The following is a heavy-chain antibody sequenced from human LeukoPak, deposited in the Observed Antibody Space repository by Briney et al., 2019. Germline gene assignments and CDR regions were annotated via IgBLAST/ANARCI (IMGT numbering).Heavy chain of an antibody. Sequence: NPNSGGTNYAQKFQGRVTMTRDTSISTAYMELSRLRSDDTAVYYCARDWDSSGWYVLPEFGYWGQGTLVTVSS. CDR2: NPNSGGT. CDR3: ARDWDSSGWYVLPEFGY. J-gene: IGHJ4*02. D-gene: IGHD6-19*01. V-gene: IGHV1-2*02.